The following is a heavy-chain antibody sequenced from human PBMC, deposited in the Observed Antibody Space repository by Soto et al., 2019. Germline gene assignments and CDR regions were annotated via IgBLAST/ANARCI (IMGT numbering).Heavy chain of an antibody. V-gene: IGHV4-39*01. J-gene: IGHJ5*02. CDR3: AAPYDSGSYGP. D-gene: IGHD3-10*01. Sequence: QLQLQESGPGLVKPSETLSLTCTVSGGSISRSNYYWGWIRQSPGKGLEWIASIYHSGTTYYNPSLKSRVTISVDPSKNQFSLKMRSVTAADTAVYYCAAPYDSGSYGPWGQGTLVTVSS. CDR2: IYHSGTT. CDR1: GGSISRSNYY.